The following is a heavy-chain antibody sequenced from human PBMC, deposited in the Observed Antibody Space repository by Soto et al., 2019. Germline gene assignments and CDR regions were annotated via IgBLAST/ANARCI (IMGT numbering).Heavy chain of an antibody. J-gene: IGHJ3*02. D-gene: IGHD6-13*01. V-gene: IGHV4-39*01. CDR2: IYYSGTS. CDR1: GGSIRDDTYY. Sequence: SETLSLTCTVSGGSIRDDTYYWGWIRQPPGKGLEWIGSIYYSGTSSYNPSLKSRVTMSVDTSKKQLSLRLSSVTAADTAVYYCARRYSSAFDIWGQGTMVTVSS. CDR3: ARRYSSAFDI.